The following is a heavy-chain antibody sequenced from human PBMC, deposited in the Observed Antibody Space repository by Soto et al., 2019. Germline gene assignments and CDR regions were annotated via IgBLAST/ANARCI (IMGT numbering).Heavy chain of an antibody. Sequence: ASVKVSCKASGYTFTSYAMHWVRQAPGQRLEWMGWINAGNGNTKYSQKFQGRVTITRDTSASTAYMELSSLRSEDTAVYYCARDGPYSNSFYYYYMDGWGKGTTVTVSS. CDR3: ARDGPYSNSFYYYYMDG. CDR1: GYTFTSYA. CDR2: INAGNGNT. V-gene: IGHV1-3*01. J-gene: IGHJ6*03. D-gene: IGHD6-6*01.